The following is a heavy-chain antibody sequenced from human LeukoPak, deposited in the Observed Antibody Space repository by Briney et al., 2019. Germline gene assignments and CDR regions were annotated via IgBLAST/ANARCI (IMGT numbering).Heavy chain of an antibody. V-gene: IGHV3-21*01. CDR2: ISSSSSYI. J-gene: IGHJ4*02. CDR1: GFTFSSYS. D-gene: IGHD3-3*01. Sequence: PGGSLRLSCAASGFTFSSYSMNWVRQAPGKGLEWVSSISSSSSYIYYADSVKGRFTISRDNAKNSLYLQMNSLRAEDTAVYYCARGDLLEWLPQPFDYWGQGTLVTVSS. CDR3: ARGDLLEWLPQPFDY.